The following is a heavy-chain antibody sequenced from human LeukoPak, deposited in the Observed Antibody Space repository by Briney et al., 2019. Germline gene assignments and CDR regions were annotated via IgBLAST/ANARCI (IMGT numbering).Heavy chain of an antibody. Sequence: RSGGSLRLSCAASGLTVRNNFMSWVRQAPGKGLEWVSGINWNGGSTGYADSVKGRFTISRDNAKNSLYLQMNSLRAEDTALYYCARAWDGSGSWWGNDYWGQGTLVTVSS. J-gene: IGHJ4*02. CDR2: INWNGGST. CDR1: GLTVRNNF. D-gene: IGHD3-10*01. V-gene: IGHV3-20*04. CDR3: ARAWDGSGSWWGNDY.